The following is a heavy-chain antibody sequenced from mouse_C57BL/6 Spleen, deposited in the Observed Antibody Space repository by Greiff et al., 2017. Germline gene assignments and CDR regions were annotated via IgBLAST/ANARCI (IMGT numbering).Heavy chain of an antibody. Sequence: QVQLQQPGPELVKPGASVKISCKASGYAFSSSWMHWVKQRPGQGLEWIGRIYPGDGDTNYNGKFKGKATLTADKSSSTAYMQLSSLTSEDSAVYCGGRRYDYDRGNDFDYWGKGTTLTAAS. CDR3: GRRYDYDRGNDFDY. J-gene: IGHJ2*01. D-gene: IGHD2-4*01. V-gene: IGHV1-82*01. CDR2: IYPGDGDT. CDR1: GYAFSSSW.